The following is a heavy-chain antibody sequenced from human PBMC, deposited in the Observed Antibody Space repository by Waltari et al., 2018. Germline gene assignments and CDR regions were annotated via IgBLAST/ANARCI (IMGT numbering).Heavy chain of an antibody. CDR1: GQSLSESS. CDR2: YDPEDGET. CDR3: ALDREYEGWFDP. J-gene: IGHJ5*02. D-gene: IGHD6-6*01. V-gene: IGHV1-24*01. Sequence: QVQLVQSGAEVRKPGASVKVSCNVSGQSLSESSIHWVRLAPGKGPEWMGGYDPEDGETTYAQKFKGRLSMTEDTDTAYMELTSLQSDDTAVYYCALDREYEGWFDPWGQGTLVTVSS.